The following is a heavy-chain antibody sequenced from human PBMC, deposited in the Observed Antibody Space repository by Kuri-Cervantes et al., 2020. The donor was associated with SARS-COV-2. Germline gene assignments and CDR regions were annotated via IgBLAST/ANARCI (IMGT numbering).Heavy chain of an antibody. CDR2: INPSGGST. CDR3: ARGGDGYNLPSDLYFDY. V-gene: IGHV1-46*01. CDR1: GYTFTSYY. D-gene: IGHD5-24*01. Sequence: ASVKVSCKASGYTFTSYYMHWVRQAPGRGLEWMGIINPSGGSTSYAQKFQGRVTMTRDTSTSTVYMELSSLRSEDTAVYYCARGGDGYNLPSDLYFDYWGQGTLVTVSS. J-gene: IGHJ4*02.